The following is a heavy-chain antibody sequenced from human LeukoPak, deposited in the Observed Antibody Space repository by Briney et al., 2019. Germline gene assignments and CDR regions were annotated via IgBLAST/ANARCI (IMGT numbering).Heavy chain of an antibody. V-gene: IGHV4-39*07. D-gene: IGHD1-26*01. J-gene: IGHJ5*01. CDR3: ARVRSTSWFDS. Sequence: SETLSLTCTVSGGSISSRSYYWGWIRQPPGKGLEWIGNTYYSGSTSYNPSLKSRVTTSVDTSKNQFSLRLSSVTAADTAVYYCARVRSTSWFDSWGQGTLVTVSS. CDR1: GGSISSRSYY. CDR2: TYYSGST.